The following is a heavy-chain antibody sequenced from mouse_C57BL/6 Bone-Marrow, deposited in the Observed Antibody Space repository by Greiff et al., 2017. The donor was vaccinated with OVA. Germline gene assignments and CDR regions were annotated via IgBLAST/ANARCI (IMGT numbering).Heavy chain of an antibody. CDR3: ARDGNYRNYYAMDY. CDR2: INPNYGTT. J-gene: IGHJ4*01. D-gene: IGHD2-1*01. Sequence: EVKLMESGPELVKPGASVKISCEASGYSFTDYNMNWVKQSNGKSLEWIGVINPNYGTTSYNQKFKGKATLTVDQSSSTAYMQLNSLTSEDSAVYYCARDGNYRNYYAMDYWGQGTSVTVSS. CDR1: GYSFTDYN. V-gene: IGHV1-39*01.